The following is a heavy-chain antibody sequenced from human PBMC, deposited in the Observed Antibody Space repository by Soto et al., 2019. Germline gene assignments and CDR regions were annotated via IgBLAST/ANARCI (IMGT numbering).Heavy chain of an antibody. CDR1: GGSFSGHY. V-gene: IGHV4-34*09. Sequence: TLSLTCAVHGGSFSGHYWSWIRQSPGKGLEWIGEIHHSGITNYNPSLKRRVSISVDTSKKQFSLKLTSVTAADMAMYYCARDRVGHSSGNDGFDIWGQGTMVTVSS. CDR2: IHHSGIT. D-gene: IGHD6-19*01. J-gene: IGHJ3*02. CDR3: ARDRVGHSSGNDGFDI.